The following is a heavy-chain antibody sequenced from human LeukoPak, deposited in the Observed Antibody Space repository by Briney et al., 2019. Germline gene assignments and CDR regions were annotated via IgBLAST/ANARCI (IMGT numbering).Heavy chain of an antibody. Sequence: PGGSLRLSCAASGFTFSDYYMSWIRQAPGKGLEWVSYISSSGSTIYYEDSVKGRFTISRDNAKNSLYLQMNSLRAEDTAVYYCGSAATKYYYYGMDVWGQGTTVTVSS. J-gene: IGHJ6*02. CDR2: ISSSGSTI. V-gene: IGHV3-11*01. CDR1: GFTFSDYY. D-gene: IGHD6-25*01. CDR3: GSAATKYYYYGMDV.